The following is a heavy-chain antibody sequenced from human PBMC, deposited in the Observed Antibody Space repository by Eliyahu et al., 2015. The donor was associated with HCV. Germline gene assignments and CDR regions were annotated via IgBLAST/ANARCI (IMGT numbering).Heavy chain of an antibody. CDR3: ARENRINTWYPFDF. D-gene: IGHD6-13*01. CDR2: IHHPAST. V-gene: IGHV4-34*01. Sequence: QVQLHQWGAGLLRPSETLSLTCAVYGGSLRGYSWTWIRQAPGRGLEWVGEIHHPASTTYNPSLKGRVTISIDSSKKQFSLTLASVTAADTAVYYCARENRINTWYPFDFWGQGTLVTVA. J-gene: IGHJ3*01. CDR1: GGSLRGYS.